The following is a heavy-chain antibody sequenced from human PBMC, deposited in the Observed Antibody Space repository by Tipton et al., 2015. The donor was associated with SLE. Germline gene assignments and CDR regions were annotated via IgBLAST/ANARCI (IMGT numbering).Heavy chain of an antibody. CDR3: SRGLDGHFDY. V-gene: IGHV1-2*02. CDR1: GYTFTGYY. Sequence: QLVQSGAEVKKPGASVKVSCKASGYTFTGYYMHWVRQAPGQGLAWMGWINPNSGGKNYAQKIQGRVTMTRDTSISTAYMELSRLRSDDTAVYYCSRGLDGHFDYWGQGTLVTVSS. D-gene: IGHD3-9*01. CDR2: INPNSGGK. J-gene: IGHJ4*02.